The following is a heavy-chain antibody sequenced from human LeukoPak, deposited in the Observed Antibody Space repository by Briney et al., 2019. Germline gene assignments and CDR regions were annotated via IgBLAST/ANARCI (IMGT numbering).Heavy chain of an antibody. CDR3: ARVGTYDFWSGYESYFDY. D-gene: IGHD3-3*01. CDR1: GGSISSYY. J-gene: IGHJ4*02. CDR2: ISYSGST. Sequence: PSETLSLTCTVSGGSISSYYWTWIRQSPGKGLEWIGSISYSGSTDYNPSLKSRVTISADRSRNQFSVKLRSVTAADTAVYYCARVGTYDFWSGYESYFDYWGQGTLVTVSA. V-gene: IGHV4-59*01.